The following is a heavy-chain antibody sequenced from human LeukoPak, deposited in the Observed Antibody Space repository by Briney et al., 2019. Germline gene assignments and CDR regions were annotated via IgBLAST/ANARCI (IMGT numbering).Heavy chain of an antibody. Sequence: SETLSLTCAVSGYSISSGYYWGWIRQPPGKGLEWIGSIYHSGSTYYNPSLKSRVTISVDTSKNQFSLKLSSVTAADTAVYYCARVEGYQLLYWFDPWGQGTLVTVSS. CDR1: GYSISSGYY. J-gene: IGHJ5*02. V-gene: IGHV4-38-2*01. CDR2: IYHSGST. D-gene: IGHD2-2*01. CDR3: ARVEGYQLLYWFDP.